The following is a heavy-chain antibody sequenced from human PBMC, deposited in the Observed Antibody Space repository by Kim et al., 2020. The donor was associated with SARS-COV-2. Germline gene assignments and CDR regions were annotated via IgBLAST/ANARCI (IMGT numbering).Heavy chain of an antibody. V-gene: IGHV3-74*01. Sequence: IYADSVKGRLTSSRDNAKNTLFLQMNSLRPEDTAVYYCARYYFGRLDYWGQGTLVTVSS. J-gene: IGHJ4*02. CDR3: ARYYFGRLDY. D-gene: IGHD3-10*01.